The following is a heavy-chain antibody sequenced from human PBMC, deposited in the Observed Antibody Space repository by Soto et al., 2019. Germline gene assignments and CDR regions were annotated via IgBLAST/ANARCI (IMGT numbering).Heavy chain of an antibody. CDR1: GFTFSTYA. CDR3: ARDPSHSYYTLFYYFDY. D-gene: IGHD1-26*01. J-gene: IGHJ4*02. CDR2: ISGSGSNT. Sequence: GGSLRLSCAASGFTFSTYAMSWVRQAPGKGLEWVSAISGSGSNTYYADSVKGRFTISRDDSKSTLYLQMNSLRAEDTAVYYCARDPSHSYYTLFYYFDYWGQGTLVTVSS. V-gene: IGHV3-23*01.